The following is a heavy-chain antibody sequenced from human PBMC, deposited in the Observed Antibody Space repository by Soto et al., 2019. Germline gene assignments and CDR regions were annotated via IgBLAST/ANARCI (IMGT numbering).Heavy chain of an antibody. CDR3: VKGPPLLGIAAAGPFDY. Sequence: GGSLRLSCSASGFTFSSYAMHWVRQAPGKGLEYVSAISSNGGSTYYADSVKGRFTISRDNSKNTLYLQMSSLRAEDTAVYYCVKGPPLLGIAAAGPFDYWGQGTLVTVSS. CDR2: ISSNGGST. J-gene: IGHJ4*02. D-gene: IGHD6-13*01. CDR1: GFTFSSYA. V-gene: IGHV3-64D*06.